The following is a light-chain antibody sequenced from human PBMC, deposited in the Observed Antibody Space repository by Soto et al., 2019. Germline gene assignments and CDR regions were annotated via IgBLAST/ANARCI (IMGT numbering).Light chain of an antibody. CDR1: SSNIGAGYD. CDR2: GHS. V-gene: IGLV1-40*01. Sequence: QSVLTQPPSVSGAPGQRVTISCTGSSSNIGAGYDVHWYQQLPGTAPKLLIYGHSNRPSGVPDRFSGSKSGTSASLAITGLQAEDEADYYCQSYDSSLSGSLFGGGTKLTVL. CDR3: QSYDSSLSGSL. J-gene: IGLJ2*01.